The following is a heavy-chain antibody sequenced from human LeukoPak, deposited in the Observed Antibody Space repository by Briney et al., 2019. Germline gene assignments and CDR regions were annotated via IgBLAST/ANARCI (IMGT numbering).Heavy chain of an antibody. CDR3: ARDYCNNPTCHTREFDY. CDR2: ISGYNGNT. V-gene: IGHV1-18*01. Sequence: GASVKVSCKTSGYTCTSYGIIWVRQAPGQGLEWMGWISGYNGNTIYAQKLQGRVSMTTDTSTSTAYMDLRSLRSDDTAVYYCARDYCNNPTCHTREFDYWGQGTLVTVSS. CDR1: GYTCTSYG. D-gene: IGHD2/OR15-2a*01. J-gene: IGHJ4*02.